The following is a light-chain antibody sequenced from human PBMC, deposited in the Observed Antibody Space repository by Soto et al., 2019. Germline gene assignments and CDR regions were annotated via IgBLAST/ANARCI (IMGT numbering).Light chain of an antibody. CDR2: GAS. CDR3: QQYGRALLT. Sequence: EIVLTQSPGTLSLSPGERATLSCRASQSVSSSYLAWYQQKPGQAPRLLIYGASSRATGIPDRFSGSGSGTDFTLTISRLEPEDFAVYYWQQYGRALLTFGGGTKVEIK. V-gene: IGKV3-20*01. CDR1: QSVSSSY. J-gene: IGKJ4*01.